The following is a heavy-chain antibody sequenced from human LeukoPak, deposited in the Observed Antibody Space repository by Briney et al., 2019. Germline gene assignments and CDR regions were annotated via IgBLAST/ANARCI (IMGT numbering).Heavy chain of an antibody. V-gene: IGHV3-23*01. CDR1: GFTFSSYA. J-gene: IGHJ4*02. D-gene: IGHD2-15*01. Sequence: GGSLRLSCAASGFTFSSYAMGWVRQAPGKGLEWVSAISATGGSTFYADSVKGRFTISRDNSKNTLYLQMNSVRAEDTAVYYRAKGPLIGWYYFDSWGQGTLVTVSS. CDR3: AKGPLIGWYYFDS. CDR2: ISATGGST.